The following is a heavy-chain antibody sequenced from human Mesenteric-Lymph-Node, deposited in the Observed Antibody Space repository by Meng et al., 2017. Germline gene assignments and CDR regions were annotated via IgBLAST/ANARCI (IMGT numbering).Heavy chain of an antibody. CDR1: GYTFTSYY. CDR3: ARGIVGATTPGY. Sequence: ASVKVSCKASGYTFTSYYMHWVRQAPGQGLEWMGWISAYNGNTNYAQKLQGRVTMTTDTSTSTAYMELSSLRSEDTAVYYCARGIVGATTPGYWGQGTLVTVSS. D-gene: IGHD1-26*01. CDR2: ISAYNGNT. V-gene: IGHV1-18*04. J-gene: IGHJ4*02.